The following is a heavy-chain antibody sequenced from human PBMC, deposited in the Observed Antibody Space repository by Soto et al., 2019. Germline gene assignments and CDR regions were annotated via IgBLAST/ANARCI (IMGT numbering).Heavy chain of an antibody. CDR2: MNPNSGNT. D-gene: IGHD4-17*01. V-gene: IGHV1-8*01. Sequence: QVQLVQSGAEVKKPGASVKLSCKASGYTFTSYDINWVRQATGQGLEWMGWMNPNSGNTGYAQKFQGRXTXTXXTTISTAYMELSSLRSEDTAVYYCARSTNDYGDRHWGQGTLVTVSS. J-gene: IGHJ4*02. CDR1: GYTFTSYD. CDR3: ARSTNDYGDRH.